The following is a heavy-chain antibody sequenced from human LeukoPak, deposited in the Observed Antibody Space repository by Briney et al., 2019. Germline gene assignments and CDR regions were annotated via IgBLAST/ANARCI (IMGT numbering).Heavy chain of an antibody. CDR2: IYHSGST. D-gene: IGHD3-3*01. V-gene: IGHV4-38-2*02. CDR3: ARDPVSQFWSGSPY. J-gene: IGHJ4*02. Sequence: SETLSLTCTVSGYSISSGYYWGWIRQPPGKGLEWIGSIYHSGSTYYNPSLKSRVTISVDTSKNQFSLKLSSVTAADTAVYYCARDPVSQFWSGSPYWGQGTLVTVSS. CDR1: GYSISSGYY.